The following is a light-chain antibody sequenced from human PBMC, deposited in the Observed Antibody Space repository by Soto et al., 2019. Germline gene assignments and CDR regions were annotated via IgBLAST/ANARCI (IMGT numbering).Light chain of an antibody. J-gene: IGKJ1*01. CDR3: QQYNRYSLT. CDR2: AAS. CDR1: QSISKW. Sequence: DIQMTQSPSTLSASVGDRVTITCRASQSISKWLAWYQHKPGKGHHXIIYAASSLESGVPSRFSGSASGTAGILTISSLQPGDCPTYDCQQYNRYSLTFGQGAKVDI. V-gene: IGKV1-5*01.